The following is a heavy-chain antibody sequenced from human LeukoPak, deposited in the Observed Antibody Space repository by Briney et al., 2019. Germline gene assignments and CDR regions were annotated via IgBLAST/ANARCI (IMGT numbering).Heavy chain of an antibody. CDR2: IYYSGST. CDR1: GGSISSGGYY. V-gene: IGHV4-31*03. D-gene: IGHD1-26*01. Sequence: PSETLSLTCTVSGGSISSGGYYWSWIRQHPGKGLEWIGYIYYSGSTYYSPSLKSRVSISVDTSENQFSLMLTSVTAADTAVYYCAGVNSRVGFLFDHWGLGTLVTVSS. J-gene: IGHJ4*02. CDR3: AGVNSRVGFLFDH.